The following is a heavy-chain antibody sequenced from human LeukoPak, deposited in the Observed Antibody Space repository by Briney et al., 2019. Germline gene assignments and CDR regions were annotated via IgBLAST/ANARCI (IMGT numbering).Heavy chain of an antibody. CDR2: INHSGST. V-gene: IGHV4-34*01. J-gene: IGHJ3*02. CDR1: GGSFSGYY. D-gene: IGHD2-8*01. CDR3: ARGGLMVYAVRVQNDVFDI. Sequence: SDTLSLTCAVYGGSFSGYYWSWIRQPPGKGLEWIGEINHSGSTNYNPSLKSRVTISVDTSKNQFSLKLSSVTAADTAVYYCARGGLMVYAVRVQNDVFDIWGQGTMVTVSS.